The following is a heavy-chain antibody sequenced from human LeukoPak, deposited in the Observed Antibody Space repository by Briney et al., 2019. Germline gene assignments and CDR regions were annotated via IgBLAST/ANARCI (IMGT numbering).Heavy chain of an antibody. CDR2: IKQDGSRK. V-gene: IGHV3-7*04. Sequence: GGSLRLSCVASGFPFSSYWMTWVRQAPGKGLEWVANIKQDGSRKSYVDSVKGRFTISRDNAKDSLYLQMNSLRAEDTAIYYCTRVGYIDEGIDYWGQGTLVTVSS. CDR1: GFPFSSYW. CDR3: TRVGYIDEGIDY. D-gene: IGHD5-24*01. J-gene: IGHJ4*02.